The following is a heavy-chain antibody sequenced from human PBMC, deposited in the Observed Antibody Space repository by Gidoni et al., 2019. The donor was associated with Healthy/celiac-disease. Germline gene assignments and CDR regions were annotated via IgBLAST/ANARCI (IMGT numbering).Heavy chain of an antibody. CDR1: GFNFSSYA. CDR2: SGGSGGST. Sequence: EVQLLESGGGLVQPGGSLRLSCTASGFNFSSYAMSWVRQAPGKELEWVSASGGSGGSTYYADSVKGRFTISRDNSKNTLYRQMNSLRAEDTAVYYWAKDLPTYEWGQGTLVTVSS. D-gene: IGHD5-12*01. V-gene: IGHV3-23*01. CDR3: AKDLPTYE. J-gene: IGHJ4*02.